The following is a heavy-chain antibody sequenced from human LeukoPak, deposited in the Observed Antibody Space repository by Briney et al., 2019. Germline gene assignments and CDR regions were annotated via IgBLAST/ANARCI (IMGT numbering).Heavy chain of an antibody. J-gene: IGHJ3*02. CDR2: IIPIFGTA. CDR3: ARWDSEGNAFDI. CDR1: GGTFSSYA. Sequence: SVKVSCKASGGTFSSYAISWVRQAPGQGLEWMGGIIPIFGTANYAQKFQGRVTITTDESRSTAYMELSSLRSEDTAVYYCARWDSEGNAFDIWGQGTMVTVSS. V-gene: IGHV1-69*05. D-gene: IGHD1-26*01.